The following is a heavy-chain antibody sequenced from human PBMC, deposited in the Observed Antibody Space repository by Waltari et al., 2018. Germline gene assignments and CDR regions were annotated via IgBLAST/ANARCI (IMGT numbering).Heavy chain of an antibody. CDR3: ARESVNWFDP. V-gene: IGHV4-4*07. Sequence: QVQLQESGPGLVKPSETLSLTCTVSGGSLSGYSWSWIRQPAGKGLEWIGRFYSSGSTNYNPSLKSRVTMSVDTSKNQFSLKLSSVTAADTAVYYCARESVNWFDPWGQGTLVTVSS. CDR2: FYSSGST. CDR1: GGSLSGYS. J-gene: IGHJ5*02.